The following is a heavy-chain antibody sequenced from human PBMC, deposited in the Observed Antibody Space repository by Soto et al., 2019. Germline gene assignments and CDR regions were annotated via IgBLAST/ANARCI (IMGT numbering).Heavy chain of an antibody. Sequence: PSETLSLTCAVYGGSFSGYYWSWIRQPPGKGLEWIGEINHSGSTNYNPSLKSRVTISVDTSKNQFSLKLSSVTAADTAVYYCARAPNYYDSSGYYSNTSSYYYYYGMDVWGQGTTVTV. D-gene: IGHD3-22*01. CDR2: INHSGST. J-gene: IGHJ6*02. CDR1: GGSFSGYY. V-gene: IGHV4-34*01. CDR3: ARAPNYYDSSGYYSNTSSYYYYYGMDV.